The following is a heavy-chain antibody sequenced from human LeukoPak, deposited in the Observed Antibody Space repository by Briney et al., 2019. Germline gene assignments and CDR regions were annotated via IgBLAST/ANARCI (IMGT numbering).Heavy chain of an antibody. Sequence: GGSLRLSCAASGFTFSSFEMNWVRQAPGKGLEWVSYIGSTGTTIYYADSVKGRFTISRDNSKNTLYLQMGSLRAEDMAVYYCARVVTMVRGVIITFRPPDYWGQGTLVTVSS. CDR3: ARVVTMVRGVIITFRPPDY. CDR2: IGSTGTTI. V-gene: IGHV3-48*03. J-gene: IGHJ4*02. D-gene: IGHD3-10*01. CDR1: GFTFSSFE.